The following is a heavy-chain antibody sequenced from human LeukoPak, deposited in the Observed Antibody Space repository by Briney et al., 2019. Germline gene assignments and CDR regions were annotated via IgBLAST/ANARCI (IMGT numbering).Heavy chain of an antibody. CDR2: TRNKANSYTT. CDR3: ARVVSGSDHFDY. J-gene: IGHJ4*02. D-gene: IGHD1-26*01. Sequence: PGGSLRLSCAASGFTFSDHYMDWVRQAPGMGLEWVGRTRNKANSYTTEYAASVKGRFTISRDDSKNSLYLQMNSLKTEDTAVYYCARVVSGSDHFDYWGQGTLVTVSS. CDR1: GFTFSDHY. V-gene: IGHV3-72*01.